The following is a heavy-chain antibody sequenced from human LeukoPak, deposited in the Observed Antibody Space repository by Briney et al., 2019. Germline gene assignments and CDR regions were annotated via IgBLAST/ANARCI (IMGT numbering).Heavy chain of an antibody. J-gene: IGHJ4*02. V-gene: IGHV1-69*01. Sequence: AASVKVSCKASGGTFISYAISWVRQAPGQGLEWMGGIIPIFGTANYAQKFQGRVTITADESTSTAYMELSSLRSEDTAVYYCARVGTGIVKPFDYWGQGTLVTVSS. CDR3: ARVGTGIVKPFDY. D-gene: IGHD1-26*01. CDR1: GGTFISYA. CDR2: IIPIFGTA.